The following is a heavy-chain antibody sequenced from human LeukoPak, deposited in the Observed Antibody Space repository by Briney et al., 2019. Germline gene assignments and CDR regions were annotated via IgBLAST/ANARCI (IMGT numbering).Heavy chain of an antibody. CDR1: GGTFSSYA. Sequence: SVKVSCKASGGTFSSYAISWVRQAPGQGLEWMGRIIPIFGTANYAQKFQGRVTITADKSTSTAYMELSSLGSEDTAVYYCARGPRKGSYYYMDVWGKGTTVTVSS. CDR3: ARGPRKGSYYYMDV. J-gene: IGHJ6*03. CDR2: IIPIFGTA. V-gene: IGHV1-69*06.